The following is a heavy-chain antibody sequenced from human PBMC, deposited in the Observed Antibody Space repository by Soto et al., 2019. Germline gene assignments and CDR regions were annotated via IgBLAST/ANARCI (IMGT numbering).Heavy chain of an antibody. V-gene: IGHV5-51*01. CDR1: GYSFTSYW. D-gene: IGHD3-10*01. Sequence: GESLKISCKGSGYSFTSYWIGWVRQMPGKGLEWMGIIYPGDSDTRYSPSFQGQVTISADKSISTAYLQWSSLKASDTAMYYCATDYYGSGSYYNGPQQFDNWGQGTLVTVSS. CDR2: IYPGDSDT. J-gene: IGHJ4*02. CDR3: ATDYYGSGSYYNGPQQFDN.